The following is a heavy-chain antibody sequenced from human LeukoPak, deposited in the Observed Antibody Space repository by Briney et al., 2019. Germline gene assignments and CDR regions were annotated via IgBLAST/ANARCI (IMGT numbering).Heavy chain of an antibody. CDR3: AKDTEDSDYYDSSGYYDY. Sequence: GGSLRLSCAASGFTFSSYAMSWVRQAPGKGLEWVSAISGSGGSTYYADSVKGWFTISRDNSKNTLYLQMNSLRAEDTAVYYCAKDTEDSDYYDSSGYYDYWGQGTLVTVSS. CDR2: ISGSGGST. V-gene: IGHV3-23*01. CDR1: GFTFSSYA. D-gene: IGHD3-22*01. J-gene: IGHJ4*02.